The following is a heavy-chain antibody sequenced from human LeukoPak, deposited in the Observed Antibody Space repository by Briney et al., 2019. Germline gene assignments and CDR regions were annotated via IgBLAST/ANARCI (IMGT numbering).Heavy chain of an antibody. Sequence: ASVKASCKVSGYTLTELSMHWVRQAPGKGLEWMGGFDPEDGETIYARKFQGRVTMTEDTSTDTAYMELSSLRSEDTAVYYCATRPIFGVVVLDYWGQGTLVTVSS. V-gene: IGHV1-24*01. CDR1: GYTLTELS. CDR3: ATRPIFGVVVLDY. CDR2: FDPEDGET. D-gene: IGHD3-3*01. J-gene: IGHJ4*02.